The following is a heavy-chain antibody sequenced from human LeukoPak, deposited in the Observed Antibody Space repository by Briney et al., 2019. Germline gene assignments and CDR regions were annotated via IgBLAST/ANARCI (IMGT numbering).Heavy chain of an antibody. CDR3: ARVSQGYSSSSLRYYYYYMDV. J-gene: IGHJ6*03. V-gene: IGHV3-7*01. CDR2: IKEDGSEK. D-gene: IGHD6-6*01. CDR1: GFTFSSYA. Sequence: PGGSLRLSCAASGFTFSSYAMSWVRQAPGKGLEWVANIKEDGSEKYYVDSVKGRFTISRDNAKNSLYLQMNSLRAEDTAVYYCARVSQGYSSSSLRYYYYYMDVWGKGTTVTVSS.